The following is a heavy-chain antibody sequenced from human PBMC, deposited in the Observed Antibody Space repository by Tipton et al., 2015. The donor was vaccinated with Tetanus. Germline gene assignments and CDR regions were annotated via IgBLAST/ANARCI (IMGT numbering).Heavy chain of an antibody. D-gene: IGHD3-22*01. Sequence: TLSLTCTVSGGSISRTNYYWGWIRQPPGKGLEWIGSIYDTGNVYYNPALTSRVTMPVDTSKIQFSLSLRTVTAADTAVYYCARLSSSANDAHGFDIWGQGTMVTVSS. CDR3: ARLSSSANDAHGFDI. CDR2: IYDTGNV. J-gene: IGHJ3*02. CDR1: GGSISRTNYY. V-gene: IGHV4-39*01.